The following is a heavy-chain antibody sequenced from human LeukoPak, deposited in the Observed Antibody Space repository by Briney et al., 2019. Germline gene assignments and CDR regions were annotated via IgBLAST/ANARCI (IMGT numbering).Heavy chain of an antibody. D-gene: IGHD3-22*01. J-gene: IGHJ4*02. CDR1: GFTFSTYG. Sequence: TGGSLRLSCAASGFTFSTYGMPWVRQAPGKGLEWMAFIRYDGSNKYYADSVKGRFTISRDKSKNTLYLQMNRLRDEDTAVYYCAKDRGYDSSGYYLDYWGQGTLVTVSS. CDR2: IRYDGSNK. V-gene: IGHV3-30*02. CDR3: AKDRGYDSSGYYLDY.